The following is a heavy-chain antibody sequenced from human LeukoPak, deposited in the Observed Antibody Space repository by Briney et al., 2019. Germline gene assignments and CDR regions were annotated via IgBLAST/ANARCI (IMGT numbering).Heavy chain of an antibody. V-gene: IGHV3-64*02. J-gene: IGHJ4*02. Sequence: GGSLRLSCAASGFTFSSYAMTWVRQAPGKGLEYVSAISTNGGSTYYADSVKGRFIISRDNSKNTLYLQMGSLRAEDVAVYYCARATNYGAYDVWGQGTLVTVSS. CDR2: ISTNGGST. CDR3: ARATNYGAYDV. D-gene: IGHD4-17*01. CDR1: GFTFSSYA.